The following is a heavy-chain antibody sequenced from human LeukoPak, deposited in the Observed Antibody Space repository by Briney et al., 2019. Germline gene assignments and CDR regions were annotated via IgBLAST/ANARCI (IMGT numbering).Heavy chain of an antibody. V-gene: IGHV3-30*04. CDR1: GFTFSNYA. CDR2: ISYDGSYK. J-gene: IGHJ6*02. CDR3: ARESVAGTYYYYGMDV. Sequence: GGSLRLSCAASGFTFSNYAIHWVRQAPGKGLEWVAVISYDGSYKYYADSVKGRFTISRDNSKNTLYLQMNSLRAEDTAVYYCARESVAGTYYYYGMDVWGQGTTVTVSS. D-gene: IGHD6-19*01.